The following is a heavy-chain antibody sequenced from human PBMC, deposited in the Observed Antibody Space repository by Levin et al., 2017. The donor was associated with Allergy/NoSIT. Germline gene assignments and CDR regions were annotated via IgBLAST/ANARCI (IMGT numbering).Heavy chain of an antibody. CDR1: GFTFGDYA. CDR3: TRDLKVGGWYYFDY. CDR2: IRSKAYGGTT. D-gene: IGHD6-19*01. Sequence: GGSLRLSCTASGFTFGDYAMSWFRQAPGKGLEWVGFIRSKAYGGTTEYAASVKGRFTISRDDSKSIAYLQMNSLKTEDTAVYYCTRDLKVGGWYYFDYWGQGTLVTVSS. V-gene: IGHV3-49*03. J-gene: IGHJ4*02.